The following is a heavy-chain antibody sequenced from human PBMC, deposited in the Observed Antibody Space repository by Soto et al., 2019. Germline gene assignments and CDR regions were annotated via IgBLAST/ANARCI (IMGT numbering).Heavy chain of an antibody. CDR3: ARDTDLTLVTTLDY. Sequence: ASVKVSCKASGYNFKIYAIHWVRQAPGQRPECMGWINPGTGKTNYLQNLQSRVTITRDTSATTAYMELSSLRSEDTAIYYCARDTDLTLVTTLDYWGQGTPVTVSS. V-gene: IGHV1-3*01. CDR1: GYNFKIYA. CDR2: INPGTGKT. D-gene: IGHD4-17*01. J-gene: IGHJ4*02.